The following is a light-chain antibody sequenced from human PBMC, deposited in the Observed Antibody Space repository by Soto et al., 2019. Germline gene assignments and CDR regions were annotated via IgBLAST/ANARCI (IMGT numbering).Light chain of an antibody. J-gene: IGKJ1*01. V-gene: IGKV3-20*01. CDR3: QQYGSSST. Sequence: EIVLTQSPGTLSLPPGERATLSCRASQSVSSSYLAWYQQKPGQAPRLLIYGASSRATGIPDRFSGSGSGTDFTLTISRLEPEDFAVYYCQQYGSSSTFGQGTKV. CDR2: GAS. CDR1: QSVSSSY.